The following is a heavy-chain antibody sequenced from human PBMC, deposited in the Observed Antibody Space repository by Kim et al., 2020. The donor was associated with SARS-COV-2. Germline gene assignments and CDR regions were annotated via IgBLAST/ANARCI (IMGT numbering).Heavy chain of an antibody. Sequence: IYYRGSTNYNPYRNSRVTISVDTSKNQFSLKLGSVTAADTAVYYCARGFDLWGRGTLVTVSS. J-gene: IGHJ2*01. V-gene: IGHV4-59*09. CDR2: IYYRGST. CDR3: ARGFDL.